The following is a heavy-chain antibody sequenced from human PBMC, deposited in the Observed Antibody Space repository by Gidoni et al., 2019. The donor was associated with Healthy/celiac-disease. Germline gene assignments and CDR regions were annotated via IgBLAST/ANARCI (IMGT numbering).Heavy chain of an antibody. V-gene: IGHV4-39*01. CDR1: AGSISSSSYY. CDR2: IYYSGGT. Sequence: QLQLQETGPGLVKPSETLSLTCTVSAGSISSSSYYWGWLRQPPGKGLEWIGSIYYSGGTSYTPSLKGRLTITVDTSKDQVSLKLSSVTAADTAVYYCAGPPPPDCSGGSCYVDYWGQGTLVTVSS. J-gene: IGHJ4*02. D-gene: IGHD2-15*01. CDR3: AGPPPPDCSGGSCYVDY.